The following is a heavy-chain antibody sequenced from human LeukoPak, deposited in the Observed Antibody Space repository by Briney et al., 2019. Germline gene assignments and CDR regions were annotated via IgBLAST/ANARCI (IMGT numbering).Heavy chain of an antibody. V-gene: IGHV3-30-3*01. CDR2: ISYDGSNK. Sequence: GGSLRLSCEASGFTFSTYAMHWVRQAPGKGLEWVAVISYDGSNKYYADSVKGRFTISRDNSKNTLYLQMNSLRAEDTAVYYCARDCRYCSSTSGVYYYYGMDVWGQGTTVTVSS. J-gene: IGHJ6*02. CDR3: ARDCRYCSSTSGVYYYYGMDV. CDR1: GFTFSTYA. D-gene: IGHD2-2*01.